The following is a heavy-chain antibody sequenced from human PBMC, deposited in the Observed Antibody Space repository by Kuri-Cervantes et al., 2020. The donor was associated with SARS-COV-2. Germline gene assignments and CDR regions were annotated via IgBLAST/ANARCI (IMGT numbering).Heavy chain of an antibody. Sequence: GGSLRLSCKASGYSLTNFWIGWVRQMPGKGLEWMGIIYPGDSDTTCSPSFHGQVTISADKSINTAYLQWGSLKASDTAMYYCARLRRDVAGYFDFWGQGTLVTVSS. CDR2: IYPGDSDT. CDR1: GYSLTNFW. CDR3: ARLRRDVAGYFDF. J-gene: IGHJ4*02. D-gene: IGHD6-19*01. V-gene: IGHV5-51*01.